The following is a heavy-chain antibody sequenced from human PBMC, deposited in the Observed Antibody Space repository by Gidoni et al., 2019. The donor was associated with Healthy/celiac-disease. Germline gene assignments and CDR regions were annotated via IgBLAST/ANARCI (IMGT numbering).Heavy chain of an antibody. CDR1: GGSISSYY. V-gene: IGHV4-59*01. Sequence: QVQLQESGPGLVKPSETLSLTCTVSGGSISSYYWSWIRQPPGKGLEWIGYSYYSGSTNYNPSLKSRVTISVDTSKNQFSLKLSSVTAADTAVYYCARVEGWRYGSGSYGLDYWGQGTLVTVSS. CDR2: SYYSGST. CDR3: ARVEGWRYGSGSYGLDY. D-gene: IGHD3-10*01. J-gene: IGHJ4*02.